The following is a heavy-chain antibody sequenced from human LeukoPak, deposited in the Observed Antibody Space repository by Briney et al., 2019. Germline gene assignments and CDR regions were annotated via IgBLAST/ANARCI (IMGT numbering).Heavy chain of an antibody. CDR2: INPNSGAT. CDR1: GYTFTVYY. D-gene: IGHD3-22*01. V-gene: IGHV1-2*02. CDR3: ARSWYDSSGYSDH. J-gene: IGHJ5*02. Sequence: ASVKVSCKASGYTFTVYYIHWVRQAPGQGLEWMGWINPNSGATNSAQKFQGRVTMTRDTSISTVYMGLSGLRSDDTAFYYCARSWYDSSGYSDHWGQGTLVTVSS.